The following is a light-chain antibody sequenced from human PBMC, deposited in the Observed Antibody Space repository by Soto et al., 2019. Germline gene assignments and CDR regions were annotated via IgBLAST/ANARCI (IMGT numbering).Light chain of an antibody. Sequence: EILLTQSPGTLSSSPGERATLSCRASQSITGNNLVWYQQKPGQAPRLLIYEASIRATGIPDRFSGSGSGTDFTLTISRLEPADFAVYYCQHYANSLWTFGQGTKVEVK. CDR1: QSITGNN. CDR3: QHYANSLWT. CDR2: EAS. V-gene: IGKV3-20*01. J-gene: IGKJ1*01.